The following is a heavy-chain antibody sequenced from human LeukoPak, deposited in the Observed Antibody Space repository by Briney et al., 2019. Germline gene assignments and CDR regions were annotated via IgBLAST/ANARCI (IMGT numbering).Heavy chain of an antibody. J-gene: IGHJ4*02. CDR3: ATYRQVLLPFES. CDR2: ISSSGSTI. D-gene: IGHD2-8*02. V-gene: IGHV3-48*03. Sequence: GGSLRLSCAASGFTFSSYEMNWVRQAPGKGLEWVSYISSSGSTIHYADSVRGRFTISRDNSKSTLSLQMNSLRAEDTAIYYCATYRQVLLPFESWGQGTLATVSS. CDR1: GFTFSSYE.